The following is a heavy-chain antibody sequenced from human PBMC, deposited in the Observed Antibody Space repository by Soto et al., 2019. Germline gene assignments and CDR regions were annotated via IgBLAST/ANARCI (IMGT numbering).Heavy chain of an antibody. CDR2: VNHRGSR. Sequence: QVQLQQWGAGLLKPSETLSLTCAVYGGSLSDYYWNWLRPPPGKGLEWIGEVNHRGSRSYSPSLMSRVATSVETAMTQFSVKLRSVTAADTAVYYCARYQWNPGAFDPWGPGTQVIVSS. CDR3: ARYQWNPGAFDP. V-gene: IGHV4-34*01. J-gene: IGHJ5*02. CDR1: GGSLSDYY. D-gene: IGHD1-20*01.